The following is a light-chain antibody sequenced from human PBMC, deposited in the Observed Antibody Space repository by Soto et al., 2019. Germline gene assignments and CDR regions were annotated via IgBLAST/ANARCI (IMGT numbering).Light chain of an antibody. J-gene: IGKJ3*01. CDR3: HQYSRSAIFT. V-gene: IGKV3-20*01. CDR1: QSINNNY. CDR2: GAS. Sequence: EIVLTQSPGTLSLSPGERATLSCRASQSINNNYLAWYQQRPGQTPRLLIYGASSRGAGVPDRFSGSGSGTDFTLTISRLEPEDFALYYCHQYSRSAIFTFGPGTTVDVK.